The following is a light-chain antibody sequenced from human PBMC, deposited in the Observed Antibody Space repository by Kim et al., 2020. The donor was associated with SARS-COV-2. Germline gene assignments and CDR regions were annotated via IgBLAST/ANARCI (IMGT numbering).Light chain of an antibody. CDR1: ENINKW. J-gene: IGKJ4*01. CDR2: MAS. V-gene: IGKV1-5*03. CDR3: QQDNAFPLT. Sequence: DIQITQSPSTLSASVGDRVTITCRASENINKWLVWYQQKPGKAPKVLIYMASSLESGVPSRFSGSGSGTEFSLTISSLQPDDFATYYCQQDNAFPLTFGGGTKVEIK.